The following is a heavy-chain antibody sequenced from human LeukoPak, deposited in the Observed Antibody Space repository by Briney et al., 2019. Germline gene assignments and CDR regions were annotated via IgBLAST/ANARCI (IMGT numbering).Heavy chain of an antibody. CDR1: VYTFTSCG. J-gene: IGHJ4*02. CDR2: FSAYNSNT. V-gene: IGHV1-18*01. D-gene: IGHD6-19*01. Sequence: GASVKVSFKSSVYTFTSCGSSWVGQAPGRGLEGMGLFSAYNSNTNYAQKLQGRGTMTTDTSTRTAYMQLRSLRSDDTAVYYCARASIAVAGTYFDYWGQGTLVTVSS. CDR3: ARASIAVAGTYFDY.